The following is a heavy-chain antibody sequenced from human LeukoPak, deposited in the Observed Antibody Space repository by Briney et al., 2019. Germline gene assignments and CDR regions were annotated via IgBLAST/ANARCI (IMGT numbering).Heavy chain of an antibody. V-gene: IGHV1-18*01. D-gene: IGHD2-8*01. CDR3: ARAKVHIVLMVYAIRGNWFDP. J-gene: IGHJ5*02. Sequence: ASVKVSCKASGYTFTSYGISWVRQAPGQGLEWMGWISAYNGNTNYAQKFQGRVTMTRDTSISTAYMELSRLRSDDTAVYYCARAKVHIVLMVYAIRGNWFDPWGQGTLVTVSS. CDR2: ISAYNGNT. CDR1: GYTFTSYG.